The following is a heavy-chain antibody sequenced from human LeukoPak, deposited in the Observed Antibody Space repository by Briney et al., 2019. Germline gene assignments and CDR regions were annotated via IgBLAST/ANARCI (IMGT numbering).Heavy chain of an antibody. CDR1: GGSLSSYY. Sequence: SETLSLTCTVSGGSLSSYYWSWIRQPPGKGLEWIGYIYYSGSTNYNPSHKSRVTISVDTSKNQFSLKLSSVTAADTAVYYCALAGYSSSWYPYYYYMDVWGKGTTVTISS. CDR2: IYYSGST. V-gene: IGHV4-59*01. CDR3: ALAGYSSSWYPYYYYMDV. D-gene: IGHD6-13*01. J-gene: IGHJ6*03.